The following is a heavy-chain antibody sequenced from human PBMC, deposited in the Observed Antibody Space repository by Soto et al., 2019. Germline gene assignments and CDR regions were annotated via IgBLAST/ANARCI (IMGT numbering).Heavy chain of an antibody. CDR1: GASISSDY. Sequence: ETLSLTCAVSGASISSDYWSWIRQPAGKGLEWIGRIYTSGSTNYNPPLKSRVTMSVDSSKNQFSLKLSSVTAEDTAVYYCARDRVRGANRFDPWGQGTLVTVSS. J-gene: IGHJ5*02. D-gene: IGHD3-10*01. CDR2: IYTSGST. V-gene: IGHV4-4*07. CDR3: ARDRVRGANRFDP.